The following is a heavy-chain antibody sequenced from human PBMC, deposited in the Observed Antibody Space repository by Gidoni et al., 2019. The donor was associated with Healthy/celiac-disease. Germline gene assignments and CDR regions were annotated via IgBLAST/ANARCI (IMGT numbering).Heavy chain of an antibody. V-gene: IGHV1-18*01. Sequence: QVQLVQSGAEVKKPGASVKVSCKASGYTFTSDGISWVRQAPGQGLEWIGWISAYNVNTNDAQKLQGSVTMTTDTSTKTAYMELRSLRSDDTAVYYCARDGSPWYGDSNYFDYWGQGTLVTVSS. CDR2: ISAYNVNT. J-gene: IGHJ4*02. D-gene: IGHD4-17*01. CDR3: ARDGSPWYGDSNYFDY. CDR1: GYTFTSDG.